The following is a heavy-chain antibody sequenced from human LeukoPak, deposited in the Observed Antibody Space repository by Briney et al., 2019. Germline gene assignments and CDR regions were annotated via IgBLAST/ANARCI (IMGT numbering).Heavy chain of an antibody. CDR3: ATTPWGYEGSAYFDY. V-gene: IGHV1-69*04. J-gene: IGHJ4*02. Sequence: GSSVKVSCKASGGTFSSYAISWVRQAPGQGLEWMGRIIPILGIANYARKFQGRVTITADKSTSTAYMELSSLRSEDTAVYYCATTPWGYEGSAYFDYWGQGTLVTVSS. CDR2: IIPILGIA. D-gene: IGHD3-22*01. CDR1: GGTFSSYA.